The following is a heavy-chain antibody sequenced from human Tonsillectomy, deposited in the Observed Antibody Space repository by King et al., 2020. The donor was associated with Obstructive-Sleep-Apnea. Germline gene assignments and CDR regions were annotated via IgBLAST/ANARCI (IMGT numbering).Heavy chain of an antibody. CDR1: GFTFSSYG. V-gene: IGHV3-33*01. D-gene: IGHD6-13*01. CDR2: IWYDGSNK. Sequence: VQLVESGGGVVQPGRSLRLSCAASGFTFSSYGMHWVRQAPGKGLEWVAVIWYDGSNKYYADSVKGRFTISRDNSKNTLYLQMNSLRAEDTAVYYCARDSYSSSWYGSPYYYYYGMDVWGQGTTVTVSS. J-gene: IGHJ6*02. CDR3: ARDSYSSSWYGSPYYYYYGMDV.